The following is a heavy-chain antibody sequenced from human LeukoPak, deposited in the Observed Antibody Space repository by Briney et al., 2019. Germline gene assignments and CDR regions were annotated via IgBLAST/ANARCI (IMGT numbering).Heavy chain of an antibody. CDR1: GYTFTGYY. D-gene: IGHD3-22*01. J-gene: IGHJ4*02. V-gene: IGHV1-2*02. Sequence: ASVKVSCKASGYTFTGYYMHWVRQAPGQGLEWMGWINPNSGGTNYAQKFQGRVTMTRDTSISTAYMELSRLRSDDTAVYYCARVARYYDSSGYYSSTPMGYWGQGTLVTVSS. CDR2: INPNSGGT. CDR3: ARVARYYDSSGYYSSTPMGY.